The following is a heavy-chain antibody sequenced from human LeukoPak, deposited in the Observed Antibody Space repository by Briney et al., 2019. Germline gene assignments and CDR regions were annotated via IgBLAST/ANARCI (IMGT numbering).Heavy chain of an antibody. V-gene: IGHV3-53*01. CDR2: MYTGGTT. D-gene: IGHD3-16*01. Sequence: GGSLRLSCAASGFTFSGTHMSWVRQPPGKGLEWVSAMYTGGTTYYADSVQGRFTISRDTSKNTLYLHMNIVRVEDTAVYYCAKDEVTSGGGLASWGQGTLVTVSS. J-gene: IGHJ4*02. CDR3: AKDEVTSGGGLAS. CDR1: GFTFSGTH.